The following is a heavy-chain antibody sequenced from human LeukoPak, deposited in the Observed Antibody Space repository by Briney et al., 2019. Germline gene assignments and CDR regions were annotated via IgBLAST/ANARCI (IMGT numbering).Heavy chain of an antibody. V-gene: IGHV4-30-2*01. Sequence: PSQTLSLTCTVSGGSISSGGYYWSWIRQPPGKGLEWIGYIYHSGSTYYNPSLKSRVTISVDTSKNQFSLKLSSVTAADTAVYYCARVAHLLWFGELLSSRPDAFDIWGQGTMVTVSS. CDR3: ARVAHLLWFGELLSSRPDAFDI. CDR2: IYHSGST. CDR1: GGSISSGGYY. J-gene: IGHJ3*02. D-gene: IGHD3-10*01.